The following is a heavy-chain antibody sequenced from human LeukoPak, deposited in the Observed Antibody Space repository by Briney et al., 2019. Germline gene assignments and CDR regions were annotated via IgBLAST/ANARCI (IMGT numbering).Heavy chain of an antibody. D-gene: IGHD6-19*01. CDR1: GFTFSSHG. Sequence: GGSLRLSCAASGFTFSSHGMSWVRQAPGKGLVWVSRINSDGSSTSYADSVKGRFTISRDNAKNTLYLQMNSLRAEDTAVYYCARGNIAVAGGAFDIWGQGTMVTVSS. CDR2: INSDGSST. V-gene: IGHV3-74*01. CDR3: ARGNIAVAGGAFDI. J-gene: IGHJ3*02.